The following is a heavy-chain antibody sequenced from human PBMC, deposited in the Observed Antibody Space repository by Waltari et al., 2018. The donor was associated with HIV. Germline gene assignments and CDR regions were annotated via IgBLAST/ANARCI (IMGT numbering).Heavy chain of an antibody. Sequence: QVRLVQSGGEVKKPGASVKVSCKASGYPFTHHGISWVRKAPGQGLEWMAWVSDHTVETNYTQTLHGRISVTTDKSTTTAYLELRGLRSDDAATYYCARDSPFYYGSGTYRNLDYWGQGTLVTVSS. V-gene: IGHV1-18*01. CDR2: VSDHTVET. CDR3: ARDSPFYYGSGTYRNLDY. CDR1: GYPFTHHG. J-gene: IGHJ4*02. D-gene: IGHD3-10*01.